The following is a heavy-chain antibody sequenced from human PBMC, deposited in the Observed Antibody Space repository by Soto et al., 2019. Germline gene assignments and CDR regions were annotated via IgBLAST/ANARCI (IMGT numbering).Heavy chain of an antibody. J-gene: IGHJ4*02. CDR2: IYHSEST. CDR3: ARDRGVGAFDY. D-gene: IGHD3-10*01. CDR1: GGSISSSNW. Sequence: QVRLQESGPGLVEPSGTLSLTCAVSGGSISSSNWYNWVRQPPGKGLEWIGEIYHSESTNYNPSLKSRVTISMDRSKNYFSLKMTSVTVADTAVYYCARDRGVGAFDYWGQGVLVTVSS. V-gene: IGHV4-4*02.